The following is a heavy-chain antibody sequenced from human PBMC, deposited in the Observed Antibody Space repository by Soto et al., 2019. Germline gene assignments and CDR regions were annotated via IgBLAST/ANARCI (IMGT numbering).Heavy chain of an antibody. CDR2: IYWDDDK. CDR3: AHVLVVVANYGMDV. J-gene: IGHJ6*02. V-gene: IGHV2-5*02. D-gene: IGHD2-15*01. Sequence: QITLKESGPPLVKPTQTLTLTCTFSGFSLSTSGVGVGWIRQPPGKALGWLELIYWDDDKRYSPSLTSRLTITKDTSKNQVVLTMTNMDPVDTATYDCAHVLVVVANYGMDVWGQGTTVTVSS. CDR1: GFSLSTSGVG.